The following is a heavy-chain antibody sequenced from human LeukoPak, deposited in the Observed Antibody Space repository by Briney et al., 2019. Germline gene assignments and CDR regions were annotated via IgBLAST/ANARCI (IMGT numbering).Heavy chain of an antibody. D-gene: IGHD3-22*01. CDR1: GGTFSSYA. CDR2: IIPIFGTA. Sequence: ASVKVSCKASGGTFSSYAISWVRQAPGQGLEWMGGIIPIFGTANYAQKFQGRVTITADESTSTAYMELSSLRSEDTAVYYCARDLRPYYYDSSGFDYWGQGTLVTVSS. J-gene: IGHJ4*02. V-gene: IGHV1-69*13. CDR3: ARDLRPYYYDSSGFDY.